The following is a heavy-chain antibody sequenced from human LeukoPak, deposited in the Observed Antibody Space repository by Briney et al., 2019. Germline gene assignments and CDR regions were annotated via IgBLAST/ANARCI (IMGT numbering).Heavy chain of an antibody. CDR1: GDSVSSNSAA. Sequence: SQTLSLTCAISGDSVSSNSAAWNWIRQSPSRGLEWLGRTVYRSKWYYDYAVSVQSRITINADTSKNQFSLHLNSATPEDTAVYYRARSTALVGDDWVDPWGQGTLVTVSS. D-gene: IGHD2-21*01. CDR3: ARSTALVGDDWVDP. V-gene: IGHV6-1*01. J-gene: IGHJ5*02. CDR2: TVYRSKWYY.